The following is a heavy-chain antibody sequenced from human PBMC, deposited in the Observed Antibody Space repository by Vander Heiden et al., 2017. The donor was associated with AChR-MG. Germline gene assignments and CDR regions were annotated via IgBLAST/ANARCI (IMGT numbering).Heavy chain of an antibody. CDR3: ARFFMRGKAARPDFDY. CDR1: GFTFSSYS. V-gene: IGHV3-21*01. Sequence: EVQLVESGGGLVKPGGSLRLSCAASGFTFSSYSMNWVRQAPGKGLEWVSSISSSSSYIYYADSVKGRFTISRDNAKNSLYLQMNSLRAEDTAVYYCARFFMRGKAARPDFDYWGQGTLVTVSS. J-gene: IGHJ4*02. CDR2: ISSSSSYI. D-gene: IGHD6-6*01.